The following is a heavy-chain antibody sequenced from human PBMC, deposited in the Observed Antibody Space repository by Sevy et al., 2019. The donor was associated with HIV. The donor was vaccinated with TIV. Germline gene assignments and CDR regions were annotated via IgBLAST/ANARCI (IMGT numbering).Heavy chain of an antibody. V-gene: IGHV1-8*01. Sequence: ASVKVSCKASGYTFTSYDINWVRQATGQGLEWMGWMNPNSGNTGYAQTFQGRVTMTRNTSISTAYMKRSSLRSADTAVYDCARVGGFGESDFDYWGQGTLVTVSS. D-gene: IGHD3-10*01. CDR2: MNPNSGNT. CDR3: ARVGGFGESDFDY. J-gene: IGHJ4*02. CDR1: GYTFTSYD.